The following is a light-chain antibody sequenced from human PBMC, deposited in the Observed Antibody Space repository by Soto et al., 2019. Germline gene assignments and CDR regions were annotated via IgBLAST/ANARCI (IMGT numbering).Light chain of an antibody. V-gene: IGKV3-20*01. Sequence: EIVLTQSPGTLSLSPGERATLSCRASQSVSSSYLAWYQQKPGQAPWLLIYGASSRATGIPYRFSGSGSGTDFTLTISRLEPEDSAVYYCQKYGRLPYTSGLGTKLEIK. CDR2: GAS. CDR1: QSVSSSY. J-gene: IGKJ2*01. CDR3: QKYGRLPYT.